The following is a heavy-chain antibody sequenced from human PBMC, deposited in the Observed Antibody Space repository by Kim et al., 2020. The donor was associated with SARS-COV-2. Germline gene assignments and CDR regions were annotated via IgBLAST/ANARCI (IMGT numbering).Heavy chain of an antibody. CDR1: GFTFSSYS. CDR2: ISSSSSYI. D-gene: IGHD2-15*01. CDR3: ARDRSGGGRGGCYYYGMDV. Sequence: GGSLRLSCAASGFTFSSYSMNWVRQAPGKGLEWVSSISSSSSYIYYADSVKGRFTISRDNAKNSLYLQMNSLRAEDTAVYYCARDRSGGGRGGCYYYGMDVWGQGTTVTVSS. J-gene: IGHJ6*02. V-gene: IGHV3-21*01.